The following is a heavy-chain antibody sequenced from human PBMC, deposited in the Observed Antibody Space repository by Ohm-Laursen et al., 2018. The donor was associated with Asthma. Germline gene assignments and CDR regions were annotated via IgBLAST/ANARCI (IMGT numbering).Heavy chain of an antibody. V-gene: IGHV3-30-3*01. J-gene: IGHJ6*02. Sequence: SLRLSCAASGFTFSSYAMHWVRQAPGKGLEWVAVISYDGSNKYYADSVKGRFTISRDNSKNTLYLQMNSLRAEDTAVYYCARDRSLGTYYYGMDVWGQGTTVTVSS. CDR1: GFTFSSYA. CDR3: ARDRSLGTYYYGMDV. CDR2: ISYDGSNK. D-gene: IGHD7-27*01.